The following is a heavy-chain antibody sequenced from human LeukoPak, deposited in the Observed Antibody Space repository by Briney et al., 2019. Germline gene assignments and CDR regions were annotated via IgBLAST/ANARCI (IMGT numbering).Heavy chain of an antibody. Sequence: SETLSLTCTVSGGSISSYYWSWIRQPAGKGLEWIGRIYTSGSTNYNPSLKSRVTISIDTSKNQFSLKLSAVTAADTAAYYCASTPPGYYYYMDVWGKGTTVTISS. J-gene: IGHJ6*03. V-gene: IGHV4-4*07. CDR3: ASTPPGYYYYMDV. CDR2: IYTSGST. D-gene: IGHD3-10*01. CDR1: GGSISSYY.